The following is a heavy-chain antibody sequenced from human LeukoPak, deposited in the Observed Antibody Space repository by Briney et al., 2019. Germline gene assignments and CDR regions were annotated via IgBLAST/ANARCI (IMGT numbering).Heavy chain of an antibody. J-gene: IGHJ4*02. CDR3: ASITFGGVLDC. Sequence: SETLFLTCVVYGASFSDYYWTWIRQPPGKGLEWIGEINRSGSTNYNPSLKSRVTLSVDTSKKQFSLNLNSVTAADTAVYYCASITFGGVLDCWGQGTLVTVSS. V-gene: IGHV4-34*01. D-gene: IGHD3-16*01. CDR2: INRSGST. CDR1: GASFSDYY.